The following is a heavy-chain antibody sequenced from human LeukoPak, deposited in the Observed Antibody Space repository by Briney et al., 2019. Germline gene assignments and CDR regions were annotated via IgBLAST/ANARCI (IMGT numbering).Heavy chain of an antibody. Sequence: SETLSLTCTVSGGSISSYYWSWIRQPPGKGLEWIGYIYYSGSTNYNPSLKSRVTISVDTSKNQFSLKLSSVTAADTAVYYCARDHDGDGWFDPWSQGTLVTVSS. CDR3: ARDHDGDGWFDP. CDR1: GGSISSYY. V-gene: IGHV4-59*01. D-gene: IGHD4-17*01. CDR2: IYYSGST. J-gene: IGHJ5*02.